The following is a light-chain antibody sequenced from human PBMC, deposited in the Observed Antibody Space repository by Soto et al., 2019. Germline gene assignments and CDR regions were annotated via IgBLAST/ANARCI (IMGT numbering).Light chain of an antibody. CDR2: GAS. V-gene: IGKV3-20*01. J-gene: IGKJ1*01. CDR3: QQYGSSVWT. CDR1: QSVTSNY. Sequence: FVLTQSPGTLSLSPGERATLSCRASQSVTSNYIAWYQQKLGQAPRLILFGASSRATGIPDRFSGSGSGTDFSLTISRLEPEDFAVYYCQQYGSSVWTFGQGTKVEIK.